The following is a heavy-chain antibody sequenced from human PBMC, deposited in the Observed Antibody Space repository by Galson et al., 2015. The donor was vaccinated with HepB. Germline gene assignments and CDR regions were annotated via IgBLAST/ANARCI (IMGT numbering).Heavy chain of an antibody. Sequence: QSGAEVKKAGESLKISCKGSGYTFADYWIAWVRQMPGKGLESMGIIFPGDSGAKYSPSFQGQVTISVDTSITTASLQWDNLTASDTATYFCARRLGIAVASDSYYYSMDVWGQGTTVTVSS. D-gene: IGHD6-19*01. CDR1: GYTFADYW. J-gene: IGHJ6*02. CDR2: IFPGDSGA. CDR3: ARRLGIAVASDSYYYSMDV. V-gene: IGHV5-51*01.